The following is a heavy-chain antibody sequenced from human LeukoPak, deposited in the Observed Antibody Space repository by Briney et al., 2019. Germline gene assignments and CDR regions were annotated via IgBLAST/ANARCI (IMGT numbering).Heavy chain of an antibody. Sequence: GASVKVSCKASGGTFSSYTISWVRQAPGQGLEWMGRIIPILGIANYAHKYQGRVTITADKSTSTPYMELSSLRSEDTAVYYCARDRGSSSSSNYYYYYMDVWGKGTTVTVSS. V-gene: IGHV1-69*04. CDR1: GGTFSSYT. D-gene: IGHD6-6*01. CDR2: IIPILGIA. J-gene: IGHJ6*03. CDR3: ARDRGSSSSSNYYYYYMDV.